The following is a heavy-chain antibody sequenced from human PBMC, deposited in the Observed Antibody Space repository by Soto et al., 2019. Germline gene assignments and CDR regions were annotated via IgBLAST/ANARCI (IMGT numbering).Heavy chain of an antibody. Sequence: GGSLRLSCAASGFTFSNAWMNWVRQAPGKGLEWVGRIKSKTDGGTTDYAAPVKGRFTISRDDSKNTLYLQMNSLKTEDTAVYYCTTAYYYDSSGYLPAFDYWGQGTLVTVSS. D-gene: IGHD3-22*01. CDR1: GFTFSNAW. CDR2: IKSKTDGGTT. V-gene: IGHV3-15*07. CDR3: TTAYYYDSSGYLPAFDY. J-gene: IGHJ4*02.